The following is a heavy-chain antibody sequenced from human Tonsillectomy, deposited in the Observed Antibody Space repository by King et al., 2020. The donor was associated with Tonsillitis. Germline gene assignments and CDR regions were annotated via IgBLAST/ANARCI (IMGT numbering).Heavy chain of an antibody. J-gene: IGHJ6*02. Sequence: QLVQSGGGLVQPGRSLRLSCAASGFTFDDYAMHWVRQAPGKGLEWVSGISWNSGSIGYADSVKGRFTISRDNAKHSLYLQMNSLRAEDTALYYCAKDGVGYCSGSSGSFPADGMDVWGQGTTGTVSS. D-gene: IGHD3-22*01. CDR3: AKDGVGYCSGSSGSFPADGMDV. V-gene: IGHV3-9*01. CDR1: GFTFDDYA. CDR2: ISWNSGSI.